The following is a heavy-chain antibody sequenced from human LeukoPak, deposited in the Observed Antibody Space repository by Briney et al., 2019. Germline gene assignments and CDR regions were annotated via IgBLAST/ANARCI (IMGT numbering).Heavy chain of an antibody. CDR2: INHSGST. D-gene: IGHD1-7*01. CDR1: GYSISNGYY. J-gene: IGHJ6*03. Sequence: PSETLSLTCTVSGYSISNGYYWGWIRQPPGKGLEWIGSINHSGSTYYTPSLKSRVSISVDMSKNQFSLKLTSVTAADTAVYYCARLTPTTLPIYYYYMDVWGKGTTVTVSS. CDR3: ARLTPTTLPIYYYYMDV. V-gene: IGHV4-38-2*02.